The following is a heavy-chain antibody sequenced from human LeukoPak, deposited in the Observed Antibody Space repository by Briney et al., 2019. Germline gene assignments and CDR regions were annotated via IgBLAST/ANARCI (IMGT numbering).Heavy chain of an antibody. CDR1: GYSISSGYY. Sequence: SETLSLTCTVSGYSISSGYYWGWLRQPPGKGLEWIGSIYHSGSTYYNPSLKSRVTISVDTSKNQFSLKLSSVTAADTAVYYCARDRVGDSWGQGTLVTVSS. V-gene: IGHV4-38-2*02. CDR3: ARDRVGDS. CDR2: IYHSGST. J-gene: IGHJ4*02.